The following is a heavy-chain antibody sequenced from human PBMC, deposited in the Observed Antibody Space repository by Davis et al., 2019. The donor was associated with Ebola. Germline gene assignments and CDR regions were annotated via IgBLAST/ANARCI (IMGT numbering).Heavy chain of an antibody. Sequence: AASVKVSCKASGYTFTSYDINWVRQATGQGLEWMGWMNPNSGNTGYAQKFQGRVTMTRNTSISTAYMELSSLRSEDTAVYYCARELKTGTTAFDIWGQGTMVTVSS. CDR2: MNPNSGNT. CDR3: ARELKTGTTAFDI. J-gene: IGHJ3*02. D-gene: IGHD1-1*01. CDR1: GYTFTSYD. V-gene: IGHV1-8*01.